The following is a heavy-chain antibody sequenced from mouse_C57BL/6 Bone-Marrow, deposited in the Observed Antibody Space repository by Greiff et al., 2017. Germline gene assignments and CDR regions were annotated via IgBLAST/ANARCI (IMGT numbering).Heavy chain of an antibody. J-gene: IGHJ2*01. V-gene: IGHV5-17*01. CDR1: GFTFSDYG. D-gene: IGHD1-1*01. CDR3: GMATVVATSYYFDY. CDR2: ISSGSSTI. Sequence: EVKLMESGGGLVKPGGSLKLSCAASGFTFSDYGMHWVRQAPEKGLEWVAYISSGSSTIYYADTVKGRFTISRDNAKNTLFLQMTSLRSEDTAMYYCGMATVVATSYYFDYWGQGTTLTVAS.